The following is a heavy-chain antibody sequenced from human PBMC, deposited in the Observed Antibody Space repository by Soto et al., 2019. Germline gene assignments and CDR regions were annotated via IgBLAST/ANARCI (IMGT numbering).Heavy chain of an antibody. Sequence: ASVKVSCKASGYSFTSYGISWVRQAPGQGPEWMGWISGHNGNTNHPQSLQGRVTMTTDTSRNTAYMELRSLRSDDTAVYYCARHRFNYYDDAVYYYFDYWGQGTLVTVSS. J-gene: IGHJ4*02. CDR2: ISGHNGNT. V-gene: IGHV1-18*04. CDR1: GYSFTSYG. D-gene: IGHD3-22*01. CDR3: ARHRFNYYDDAVYYYFDY.